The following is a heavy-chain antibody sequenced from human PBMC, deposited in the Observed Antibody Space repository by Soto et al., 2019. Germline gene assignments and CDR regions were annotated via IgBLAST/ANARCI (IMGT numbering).Heavy chain of an antibody. Sequence: QVQLVQSGAEVKKPGASVKVSCKASGYTFSIYGISWVRQAPGQGLEWMGWISGFNGNTAYEQKLQGRVTMTTDTATGTAYMEMRNLRSDYTAIYYCARDKGGLDYWGQGTLVSVSS. CDR1: GYTFSIYG. CDR3: ARDKGGLDY. J-gene: IGHJ4*02. CDR2: ISGFNGNT. V-gene: IGHV1-18*01.